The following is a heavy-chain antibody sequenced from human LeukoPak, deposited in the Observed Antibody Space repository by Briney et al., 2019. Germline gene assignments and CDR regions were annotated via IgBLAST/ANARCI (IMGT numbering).Heavy chain of an antibody. CDR3: ARVRYSYGYNFDY. V-gene: IGHV1-2*02. D-gene: IGHD5-18*01. CDR2: INPYSGGT. CDR1: GYTFTGYY. Sequence: ASVKVSCKASGYTFTGYYIHWVRQAPGQGLEWMGWINPYSGGTNYTQKFQGRVTMTRDTSISTAYMELSRLRSDDTAVYYCARVRYSYGYNFDYWGQGTLVTVSS. J-gene: IGHJ4*02.